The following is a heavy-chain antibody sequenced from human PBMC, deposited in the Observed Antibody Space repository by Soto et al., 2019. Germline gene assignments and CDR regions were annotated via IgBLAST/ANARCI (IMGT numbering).Heavy chain of an antibody. J-gene: IGHJ4*02. Sequence: GGSLRLSCAASGFTFSASAIHWVRQAPGKGLEWVGRIRSKANKYATAYVASVQGRFTISRYDSKNTTYLQMNSLKTEDPAVYYCARVRYGSVNYFDYWGQGTPVTVSS. CDR2: IRSKANKYAT. D-gene: IGHD3-10*01. CDR1: GFTFSASA. CDR3: ARVRYGSVNYFDY. V-gene: IGHV3-73*01.